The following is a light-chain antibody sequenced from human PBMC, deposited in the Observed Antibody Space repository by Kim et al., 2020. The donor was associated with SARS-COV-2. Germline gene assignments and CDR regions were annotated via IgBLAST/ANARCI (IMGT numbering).Light chain of an antibody. CDR3: SAWDSSLGAWV. CDR1: SAEIVYEG. CDR2: RIN. Sequence: QTATLTWTKNSAEIVYEGVTWVQQGRSHPPKLLSARINNQPSGNADIFSASTSGNTASLTITGLQPEDETDYYCSAWDSSLGAWVFGGGTQLTVL. J-gene: IGLJ3*02. V-gene: IGLV10-54*04.